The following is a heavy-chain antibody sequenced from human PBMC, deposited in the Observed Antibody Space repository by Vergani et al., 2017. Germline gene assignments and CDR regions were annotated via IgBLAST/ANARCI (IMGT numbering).Heavy chain of an antibody. D-gene: IGHD3-9*01. CDR1: NYSIPSTNYY. J-gene: IGHJ2*01. CDR2: VHSTGTT. CDR3: ARHLTTSYVSPFDL. Sequence: QVQLQESGPGLVKPSETLSLTCTVSNYSIPSTNYYWAWIRQPPGKGLEWLGTVHSTGTTYYNPSLKSRLTVSVDRSNNYLSLNLTSVTATDTAVYYCARHLTTSYVSPFDLWGRGALVTVSS. V-gene: IGHV4-39*01.